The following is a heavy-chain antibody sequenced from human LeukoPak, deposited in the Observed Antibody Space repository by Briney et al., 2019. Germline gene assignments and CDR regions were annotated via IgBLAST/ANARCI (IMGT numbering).Heavy chain of an antibody. CDR1: GGSISSSSYY. D-gene: IGHD5-18*01. CDR2: IYYSGST. V-gene: IGHV4-39*01. J-gene: IGHJ4*02. Sequence: SETLSLTCTLSGGSISSSSYYWGWIRQPPGKGLERIGSIYYSGSTYYNPSLKSRVTISVDTSKNQFSLKLSSVTAAVTAVYYCARLRAIRLWGTPRWYYFDYWGQGTLVTVSS. CDR3: ARLRAIRLWGTPRWYYFDY.